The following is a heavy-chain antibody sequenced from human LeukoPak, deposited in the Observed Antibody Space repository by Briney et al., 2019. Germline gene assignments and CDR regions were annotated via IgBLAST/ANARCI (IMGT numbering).Heavy chain of an antibody. CDR3: ARVGPASLRYYCGMDV. J-gene: IGHJ6*02. CDR1: GYTFTSYG. Sequence: ASVKVSCKASGYTFTSYGISWVRQAPGQGLEWMGWISAYNGNTYYAQKLQGRVTMTTDTSTSTAYMELRSLRSDDTAVYYCARVGPASLRYYCGMDVWGQGTTVTVSS. V-gene: IGHV1-18*01. CDR2: ISAYNGNT. D-gene: IGHD1-26*01.